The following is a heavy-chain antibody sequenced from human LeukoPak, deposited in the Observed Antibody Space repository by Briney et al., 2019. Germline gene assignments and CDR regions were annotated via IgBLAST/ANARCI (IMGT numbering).Heavy chain of an antibody. D-gene: IGHD6-13*01. V-gene: IGHV4-30-2*01. CDR2: IYHSGST. CDR1: GGSISSGGYY. J-gene: IGHJ4*02. Sequence: SQTLSLTCTVSGGSISSGGYYWSWIRQPPGKGLEWIGYIYHSGSTYYNPSLKSRVTISVDRSKNQFSLKLSSVTAADTAVYYCARDEGSYIAAAGPFDYWGQGTLVTVSS. CDR3: ARDEGSYIAAAGPFDY.